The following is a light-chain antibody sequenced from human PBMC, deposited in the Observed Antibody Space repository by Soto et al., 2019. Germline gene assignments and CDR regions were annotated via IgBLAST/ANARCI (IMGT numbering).Light chain of an antibody. CDR1: SSNIGSRP. CDR2: TNN. Sequence: QSVLTQPPSASGTPGQRVTISCSGSSSNIGSRPVNWYQQLPGTAPKLLIYTNNQRPSGVPDRFSGSKSGTSASLVIGGLQSEDEAEYYCAAWDDSLNGRFVFGTGTKLTVL. CDR3: AAWDDSLNGRFV. J-gene: IGLJ1*01. V-gene: IGLV1-44*01.